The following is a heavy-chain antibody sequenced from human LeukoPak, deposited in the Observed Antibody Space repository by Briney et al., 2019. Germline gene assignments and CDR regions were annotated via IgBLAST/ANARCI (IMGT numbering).Heavy chain of an antibody. D-gene: IGHD3-9*01. CDR3: AKSLTGYFRGFDC. CDR1: GFTFSTYA. Sequence: PGGSLRLSCAASGFTFSTYAMSWVRQAPGEGLEWVSAISGSGGGTFYANSLKGRFTISRDNSRDTLYLQMNSLRAEDTAVYYCAKSLTGYFRGFDCWGQGTLVTVSS. CDR2: ISGSGGGT. V-gene: IGHV3-23*01. J-gene: IGHJ4*02.